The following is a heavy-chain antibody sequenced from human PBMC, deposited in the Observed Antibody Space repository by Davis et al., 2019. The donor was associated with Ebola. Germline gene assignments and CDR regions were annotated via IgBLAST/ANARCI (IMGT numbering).Heavy chain of an antibody. Sequence: GGSLRLSCDRSGFTFSDYWMSWVRQAPGKGLEWVANIKQDGSEKYYVGSVKGRFTISRDNAKNSLYLQMNSLRAEDTAVYYCAREWVVRWFDPWGQGTLVTVSS. CDR3: AREWVVRWFDP. D-gene: IGHD1-26*01. CDR1: GFTFSDYW. V-gene: IGHV3-7*01. J-gene: IGHJ5*02. CDR2: IKQDGSEK.